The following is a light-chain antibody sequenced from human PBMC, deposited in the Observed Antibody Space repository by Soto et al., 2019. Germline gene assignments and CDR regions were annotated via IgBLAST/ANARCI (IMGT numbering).Light chain of an antibody. V-gene: IGKV1-12*01. CDR3: QQANSFPLT. CDR2: KAS. J-gene: IGKJ4*01. CDR1: QTISSW. Sequence: IQLTQTPSSLSASVGDRVTITCRASQTISSWLAWYQQKPGKAPKLLIYKASTLKSGVPSRFSGSGSGTDFTLTISSLQPEDFATYYCQQANSFPLTFGGGTKV.